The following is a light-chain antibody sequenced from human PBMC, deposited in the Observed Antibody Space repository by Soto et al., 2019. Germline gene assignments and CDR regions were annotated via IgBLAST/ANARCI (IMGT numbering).Light chain of an antibody. CDR3: KSYAGSNTYV. CDR1: KSDIGVYDF. CDR2: EVV. J-gene: IGLJ1*01. V-gene: IGLV2-8*01. Sequence: QSALTQPPSASGSPGQSGTISCTGTKSDIGVYDFVSWYQHHPGKAPRLIIYEVVQRPSGVPDRFSGSKSGNTASLTVSGLHAADEADYFCKSYAGSNTYVFGSGTKLTVL.